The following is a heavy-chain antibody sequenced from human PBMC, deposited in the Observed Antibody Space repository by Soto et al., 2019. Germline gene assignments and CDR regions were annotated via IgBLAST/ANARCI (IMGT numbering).Heavy chain of an antibody. J-gene: IGHJ4*02. V-gene: IGHV1-3*01. D-gene: IGHD2-2*01. Sequence: ASVKVSCKASGGTFSSYSISWVRQAPGQGLEWMGWINAGNGNTKYSQKFQGRVTITRDTSASTAYMELSSLRSEDTAVYYCASSFTVPAAFDYWGQGTLVTVSS. CDR2: INAGNGNT. CDR1: GGTFSSYS. CDR3: ASSFTVPAAFDY.